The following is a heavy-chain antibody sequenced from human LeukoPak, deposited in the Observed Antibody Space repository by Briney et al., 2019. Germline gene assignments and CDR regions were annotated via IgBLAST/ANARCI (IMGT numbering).Heavy chain of an antibody. CDR3: ARRRSSTLIDY. Sequence: GESLKISCKGSGSSFASYWIAWVRQMPEKGLEWMGIIYPGDSDTTYSPSFQGQVTISADKSISTAYLQWSSLKASDTAMYFCARRRSSTLIDYWGQGTLVTVSS. CDR2: IYPGDSDT. V-gene: IGHV5-51*01. CDR1: GSSFASYW. J-gene: IGHJ4*02. D-gene: IGHD3-10*01.